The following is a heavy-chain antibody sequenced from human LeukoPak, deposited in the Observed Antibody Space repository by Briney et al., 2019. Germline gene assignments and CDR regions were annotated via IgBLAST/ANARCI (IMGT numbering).Heavy chain of an antibody. CDR2: INPNSGGT. D-gene: IGHD3-10*01. Sequence: ASVKVSCKASGYTFTGYYMHWVRQAPGQGLEWMGWINPNSGGTNYAQKFQGRVTMSRDTPISTAYMELSRLGSDDTAVYYCARDGDLLLWFGELLYYWGQGTLVTVSS. V-gene: IGHV1-2*02. CDR3: ARDGDLLLWFGELLYY. CDR1: GYTFTGYY. J-gene: IGHJ4*02.